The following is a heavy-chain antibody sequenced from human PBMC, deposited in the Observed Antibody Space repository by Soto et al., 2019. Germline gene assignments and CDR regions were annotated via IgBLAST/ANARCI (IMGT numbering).Heavy chain of an antibody. CDR1: GGSISSYY. CDR3: ARVYGGGITFGGVRNYYYMDV. D-gene: IGHD3-16*01. J-gene: IGHJ6*03. CDR2: IYYSGST. Sequence: SSETLSLTCTVSGGSISSYYWSWIRQPPGKGLEWIGYIYYSGSTNYNPSLKSRVTISVDTSKNQFSLKLSSVTAADTAVYYCARVYGGGITFGGVRNYYYMDVWGKGTTVTVSS. V-gene: IGHV4-59*08.